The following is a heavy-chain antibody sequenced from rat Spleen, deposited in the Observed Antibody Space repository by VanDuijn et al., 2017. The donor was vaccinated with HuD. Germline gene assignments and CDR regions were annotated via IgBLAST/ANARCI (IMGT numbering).Heavy chain of an antibody. CDR2: INKDSSTI. CDR1: GFNFNDYW. CDR3: AREPPGYGYCVTDA. V-gene: IGHV4-2*01. Sequence: EVKLVESGGGLVQPGRSLKLSCAAAGFNFNDYWMGWVRQAPKKGLEWIGEINKDSSTINYTPSLKDKFTISRDNAQNTLYLEMSKLGSEDTAIYYCAREPPGYGYCVTDAWGQGASVTVSS. D-gene: IGHD4-3*01. J-gene: IGHJ4*01.